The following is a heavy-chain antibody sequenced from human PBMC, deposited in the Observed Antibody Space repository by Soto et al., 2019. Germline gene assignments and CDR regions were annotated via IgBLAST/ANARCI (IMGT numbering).Heavy chain of an antibody. CDR1: GFTFSSYG. Sequence: GGSLRLSCVASGFTFSSYGMHWVRQAPGKGLEWVAVISYDGSNKYYADSVKGRFTISRDNSKNTLYLQMNSLRAEDTAVYYCAKDRTFDWLLIHWGQGTLVTVSS. CDR2: ISYDGSNK. D-gene: IGHD3-9*01. V-gene: IGHV3-30*18. CDR3: AKDRTFDWLLIH. J-gene: IGHJ4*02.